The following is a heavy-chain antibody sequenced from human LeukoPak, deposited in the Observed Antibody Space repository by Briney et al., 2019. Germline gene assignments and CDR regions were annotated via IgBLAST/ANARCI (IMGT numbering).Heavy chain of an antibody. V-gene: IGHV4-61*02. D-gene: IGHD3/OR15-3a*01. CDR1: GGSISSGSYY. CDR3: ARGIVGSRDFYFRYYFDY. Sequence: SETLSLTCTVSGGSISSGSYYWSWIRQPAGKGLEWIGRIYTSGSTNYNPSLKSRVTISVDTSKNQFSLKLSSVTAADTAVYYCARGIVGSRDFYFRYYFDYWGQGTLVTVSS. J-gene: IGHJ4*02. CDR2: IYTSGST.